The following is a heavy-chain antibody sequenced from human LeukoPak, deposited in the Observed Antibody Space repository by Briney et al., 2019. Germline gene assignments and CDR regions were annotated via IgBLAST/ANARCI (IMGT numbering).Heavy chain of an antibody. V-gene: IGHV1-2*02. D-gene: IGHD4-23*01. CDR3: ARDGPTVVTPLDY. J-gene: IGHJ4*02. Sequence: ASVKVSGKASRYTFTGYYMHWVRQAPGQGLEWMGWINPNSGVTSYAQKFQGRVTMTRDMSTSTVYMELSSLRSEDTAVYYCARDGPTVVTPLDYWGQGTLVTVSS. CDR2: INPNSGVT. CDR1: RYTFTGYY.